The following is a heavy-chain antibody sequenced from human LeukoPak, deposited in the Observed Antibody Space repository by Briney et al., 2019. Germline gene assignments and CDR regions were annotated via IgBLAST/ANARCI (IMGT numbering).Heavy chain of an antibody. CDR3: ARGRYCSGGSCYSGAYYYYYMDV. V-gene: IGHV4-34*01. CDR1: GGSFSGYY. D-gene: IGHD2-15*01. CDR2: INHSGST. Sequence: SETLSLTCAVYGGSFSGYYWSWIRQPPGMGLEWIGEINHSGSTNYNPSLKSRVTISVDTSKNQFSLKLSSVTAADTAVYYCARGRYCSGGSCYSGAYYYYYMDVWGKGTTVTVSS. J-gene: IGHJ6*03.